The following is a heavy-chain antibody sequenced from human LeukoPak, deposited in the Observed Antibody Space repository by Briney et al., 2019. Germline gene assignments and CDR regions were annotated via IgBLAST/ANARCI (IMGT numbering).Heavy chain of an antibody. CDR2: IYSGGST. V-gene: IGHV3-66*01. CDR3: ARVTVTTLDFDY. Sequence: GSLRLSCEASGFTVSSNYMSWVRQAPGKGLEWVSVIYSGGSTSYADSVKGRFTISRDYPKNTVYLQMNSLRAEDTAVYYCARVTVTTLDFDYWGQGTLVTVSS. J-gene: IGHJ4*02. CDR1: GFTVSSNY. D-gene: IGHD4-17*01.